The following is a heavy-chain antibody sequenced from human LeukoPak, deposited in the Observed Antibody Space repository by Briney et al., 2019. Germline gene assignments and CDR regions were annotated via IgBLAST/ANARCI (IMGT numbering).Heavy chain of an antibody. V-gene: IGHV4-61*01. CDR3: ARDSSGYLPPID. J-gene: IGHJ4*02. CDR2: IYYSGST. CDR1: GGSVSSGSYY. Sequence: NPSETLSLTCTVSGGSVSSGSYYWSWIRQPPGKGLEWIGYIYYSGSTNYNPSLKSRVTISVDTSKNQFSLKLSSVTAADTAVYYCARDSSGYLPPIDWGQGTLVTVSS. D-gene: IGHD3-22*01.